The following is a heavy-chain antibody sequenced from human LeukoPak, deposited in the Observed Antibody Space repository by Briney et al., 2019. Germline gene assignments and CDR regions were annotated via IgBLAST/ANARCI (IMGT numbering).Heavy chain of an antibody. D-gene: IGHD3-22*01. J-gene: IGHJ4*02. CDR1: GYTFTGYY. CDR2: INPNSGGT. CDR3: HYYDSPGFGY. Sequence: ASVKVSCKASGYTFTGYYMHWVRQSPGQGLGWMGWINPNSGGTNYAQKFQGRVTMTRDTSISTAYMEVSRLRSDDTAVYYCHYYDSPGFGYWGQGSLVTVSS. V-gene: IGHV1-2*02.